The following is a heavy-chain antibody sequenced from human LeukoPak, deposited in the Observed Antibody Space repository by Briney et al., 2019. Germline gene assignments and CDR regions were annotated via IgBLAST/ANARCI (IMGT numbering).Heavy chain of an antibody. CDR1: GVSISSYY. CDR2: IYTSGST. CDR3: ARGSGSGSYYNGFDY. V-gene: IGHV4-4*07. D-gene: IGHD3-10*01. J-gene: IGHJ4*02. Sequence: SETLSLTCTVSGVSISSYYWSWVRQPAGKGLEWIGRIYTSGSTNYNPSLKSRVTMSVDTSKNQFSLKLSSVTAADTAVYYCARGSGSGSYYNGFDYWGQGTLVTVSS.